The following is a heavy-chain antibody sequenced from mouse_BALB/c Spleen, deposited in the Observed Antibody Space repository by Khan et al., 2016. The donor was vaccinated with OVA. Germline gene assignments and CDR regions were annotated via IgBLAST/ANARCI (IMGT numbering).Heavy chain of an antibody. V-gene: IGHV14-3*02. CDR1: GFNIKDTY. D-gene: IGHD1-2*01. Sequence: VRLQQSGAEFVKPGASVKLSCTASGFNIKDTYIHWVKQRPEQGLEWIGRIDPANGKTNYDPKFQGKATITADPSSNTAYLHLSSLTSEDTVVYYCAHSLLLYAMDYWGQGTSVTVSS. CDR3: AHSLLLYAMDY. CDR2: IDPANGKT. J-gene: IGHJ4*01.